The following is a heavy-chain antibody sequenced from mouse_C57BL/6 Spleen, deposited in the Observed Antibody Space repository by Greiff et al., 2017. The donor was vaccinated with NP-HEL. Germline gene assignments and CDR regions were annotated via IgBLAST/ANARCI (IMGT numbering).Heavy chain of an antibody. J-gene: IGHJ2*01. V-gene: IGHV1-54*01. CDR3: ARWTDY. CDR1: GYTFTNYL. Sequence: QVQLQQPGAELVKPGASVKLSCKASGYTFTNYLIEWVKQRPGQGLEWIGVINPGSGGTNYNEKFKGKATLTADKSSSTAYMQLSSLTSEDSAVYFCARWTDYWGQGTTLTVSS. CDR2: INPGSGGT.